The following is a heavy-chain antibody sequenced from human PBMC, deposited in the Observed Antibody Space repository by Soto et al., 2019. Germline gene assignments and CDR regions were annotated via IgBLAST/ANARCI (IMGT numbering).Heavy chain of an antibody. Sequence: GGSLRLSCAPSGFTFSSYAMSWVRQAPGNGLEWVSAISGSGGSTYYADSVKGRFTISRDNSKNTLYLQMNSLRAEDTAVYYCAKVAQDSFLGYCGGDCYGDPAANLNAFDIWGQGTMVTVSS. J-gene: IGHJ3*02. D-gene: IGHD2-21*01. CDR3: AKVAQDSFLGYCGGDCYGDPAANLNAFDI. V-gene: IGHV3-23*01. CDR1: GFTFSSYA. CDR2: ISGSGGST.